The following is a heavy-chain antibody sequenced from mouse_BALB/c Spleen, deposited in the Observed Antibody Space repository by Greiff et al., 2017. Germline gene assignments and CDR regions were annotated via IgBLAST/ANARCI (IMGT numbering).Heavy chain of an antibody. CDR1: GFNINDYY. CDR2: IDPENGNT. CDR3: ARRESDYDGDAMDY. V-gene: IGHV14-1*02. J-gene: IGHJ4*01. D-gene: IGHD2-4*01. Sequence: EVQLQQSGAELVRPGASVKLSCKASGFNINDYYMPWVKQQPEQGLEWIGWIDPENGNTIYEPKFQGKVSITANTSTNTAYLQLSRLTSEDTAVYYCARRESDYDGDAMDYWGQGTSVTVSS.